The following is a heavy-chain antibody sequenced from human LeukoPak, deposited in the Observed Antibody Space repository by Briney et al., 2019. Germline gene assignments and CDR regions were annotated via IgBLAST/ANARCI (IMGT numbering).Heavy chain of an antibody. D-gene: IGHD2/OR15-2a*01. J-gene: IGHJ6*02. V-gene: IGHV3-43*02. CDR3: STWAFYHGLDV. CDR2: IHADGGRT. CDR1: GFSFGDYA. Sequence: GGPLRLSCAASGFSFGDYAMHWVRQIPGKGLECVAHIHADGGRTFHADPVNGRFTISRDNGKNFLYLQMNSLTSDDTALYYCSTWAFYHGLDVWGQGTAVTVSS.